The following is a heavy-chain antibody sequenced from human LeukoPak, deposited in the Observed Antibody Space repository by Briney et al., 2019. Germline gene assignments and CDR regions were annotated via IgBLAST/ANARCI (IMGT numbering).Heavy chain of an antibody. Sequence: PGGSLRLSCAASGFTFSSYAMSWVRQAPGKGLEWVSAISGSGGSTYYADSVKGRFTISRDNSKNTLYLQMNSLRAEDTAVYYCAESSRYCTNGVCPYYFDYWGQGTLVTVSS. J-gene: IGHJ4*02. V-gene: IGHV3-23*01. CDR3: AESSRYCTNGVCPYYFDY. CDR2: ISGSGGST. D-gene: IGHD2-8*01. CDR1: GFTFSSYA.